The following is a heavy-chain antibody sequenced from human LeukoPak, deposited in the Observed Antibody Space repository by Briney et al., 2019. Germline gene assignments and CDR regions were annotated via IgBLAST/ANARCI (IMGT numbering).Heavy chain of an antibody. D-gene: IGHD3-10*01. J-gene: IGHJ6*03. Sequence: SETLSLTCTVSGGSISSGSYYWSWIRQPPGKGLEWIGSISYSGSTNYNPSLESRVTISVDTSKNQISLKLSSVTAADTAIYYXXXXXXXXXXYGSYTYHYMDVWGRGTTVTVSS. V-gene: IGHV4-61*01. CDR2: ISYSGST. CDR1: GGSISSGSYY. CDR3: XXXXXXXXXYGSYTYHYMDV.